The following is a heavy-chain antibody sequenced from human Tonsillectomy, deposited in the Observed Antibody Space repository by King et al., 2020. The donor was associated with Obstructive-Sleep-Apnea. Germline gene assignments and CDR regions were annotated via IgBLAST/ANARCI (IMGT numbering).Heavy chain of an antibody. CDR2: VSHVGSTQ. CDR3: VWRGEVGGPWYPLVGP. V-gene: IGHV3-30*03. D-gene: IGHD2-15*01. Sequence: VQLVESGGGVAQPGRSLRLSCVGSGFTFSNYGMHWVRQAPGKGLEWVAVVSHVGSTQYYEDSVKGRFTISKDNSKNSVYLQMNSLRIEDTAVYYCVWRGEVGGPWYPLVGPWGQGTPVIVSS. J-gene: IGHJ5*02. CDR1: GFTFSNYG.